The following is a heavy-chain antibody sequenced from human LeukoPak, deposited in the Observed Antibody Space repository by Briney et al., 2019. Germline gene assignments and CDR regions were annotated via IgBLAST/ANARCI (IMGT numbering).Heavy chain of an antibody. CDR1: GFTFSSYA. D-gene: IGHD5-24*01. J-gene: IGHJ3*01. CDR3: ARDIQFST. CDR2: FSASGGNT. V-gene: IGHV3-23*01. Sequence: GGSLSLSCSASGFTFSSYAMNWVRQAPGKGLEWVSTFSASGGNTYYADSVKGRFTISRDNSKDTLFLQMNSLRAEDTAIYYCARDIQFSTWGRGTMVTVSS.